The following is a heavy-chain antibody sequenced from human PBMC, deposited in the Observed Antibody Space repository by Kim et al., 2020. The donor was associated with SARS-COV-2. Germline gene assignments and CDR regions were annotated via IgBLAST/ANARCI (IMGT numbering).Heavy chain of an antibody. D-gene: IGHD1-26*01. V-gene: IGHV3-23*01. CDR2: ISGSGGST. CDR3: AKSSGHSGTYSSDS. Sequence: GGSLRLSCAASGVTFNNYAMTWVRQAPGKGLEWVSTISGSGGSTYFADSVKGRFIISRDNSKSTLYLQMNSLTAEDTAIYYCAKSSGHSGTYSSDSWGQG. J-gene: IGHJ4*02. CDR1: GVTFNNYA.